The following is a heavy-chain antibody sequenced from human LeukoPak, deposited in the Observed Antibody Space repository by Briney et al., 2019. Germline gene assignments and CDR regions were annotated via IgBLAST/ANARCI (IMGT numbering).Heavy chain of an antibody. V-gene: IGHV3-48*03. D-gene: IGHD6-19*01. CDR2: ISSSGSTI. CDR3: AREPPQYSSGWFSFDY. Sequence: GGSLRLSCAASGFTFSSYEMNWVRQAPGKGLEWASYISSSGSTIYYADSVKGRFTISRDNAKNSLYLQMNSLRAEDTAVYYCAREPPQYSSGWFSFDYWGQGTLVTVSS. J-gene: IGHJ4*02. CDR1: GFTFSSYE.